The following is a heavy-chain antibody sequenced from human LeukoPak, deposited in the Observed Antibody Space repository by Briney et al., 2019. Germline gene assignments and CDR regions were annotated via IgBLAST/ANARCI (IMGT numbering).Heavy chain of an antibody. J-gene: IGHJ4*02. V-gene: IGHV3-48*01. Sequence: GGSLRLSCAASGFTFSSYSMNWVRQAPGKGLEWVSYISSSSSTIYYADSVKGRFTISRDNAKNSLYLQMNSLRAEDTAVYYCARLYYDFWSGYYTSTHFDYWGQGTLVTVSS. D-gene: IGHD3-3*01. CDR1: GFTFSSYS. CDR3: ARLYYDFWSGYYTSTHFDY. CDR2: ISSSSSTI.